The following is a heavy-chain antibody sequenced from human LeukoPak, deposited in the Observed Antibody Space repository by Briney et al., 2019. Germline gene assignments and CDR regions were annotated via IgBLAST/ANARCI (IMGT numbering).Heavy chain of an antibody. Sequence: PGGSLKLSCAASGFTFSGCAMHWVRQASGKGLEWVGRIRTKGNTYATEYAASVKGRFAISRDDSTNTAYLQMNSLKTEDTAVYYCSRHSVDYGDSTAGGNYYYGLDVWGKGTTVTVSS. CDR3: SRHSVDYGDSTAGGNYYYGLDV. CDR1: GFTFSGCA. CDR2: IRTKGNTYAT. J-gene: IGHJ6*04. D-gene: IGHD4-17*01. V-gene: IGHV3-73*01.